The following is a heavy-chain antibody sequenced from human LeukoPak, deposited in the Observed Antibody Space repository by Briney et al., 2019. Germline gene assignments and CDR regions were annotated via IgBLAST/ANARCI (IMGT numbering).Heavy chain of an antibody. V-gene: IGHV1-2*02. Sequence: ASVKVSCKASGYTFTGYYMHWVRQAPGQGLEWMGWINPNSGGTNYAQKFQGRVTMTRDTSISTAYMELSSLRSEDTAVYYCARAVTTVTYNWFDPWGQGTLVTVSS. CDR2: INPNSGGT. D-gene: IGHD4-17*01. CDR3: ARAVTTVTYNWFDP. J-gene: IGHJ5*02. CDR1: GYTFTGYY.